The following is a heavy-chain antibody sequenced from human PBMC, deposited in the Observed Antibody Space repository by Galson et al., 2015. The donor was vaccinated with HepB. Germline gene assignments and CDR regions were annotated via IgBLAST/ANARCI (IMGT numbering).Heavy chain of an antibody. V-gene: IGHV3-23*01. CDR3: AKEEDKSITTIAVVYFDY. J-gene: IGHJ4*02. CDR2: ISGSGGTT. D-gene: IGHD3-22*01. Sequence: SLRLSCAASGFTFGSYGMSWVRQAPGKGLEWVSSISGSGGTTYYADSVKGRFTISRDNSKNTMYLQMNGLRAEDTAVYYCAKEEDKSITTIAVVYFDYWGPGTLVTVSS. CDR1: GFTFGSYG.